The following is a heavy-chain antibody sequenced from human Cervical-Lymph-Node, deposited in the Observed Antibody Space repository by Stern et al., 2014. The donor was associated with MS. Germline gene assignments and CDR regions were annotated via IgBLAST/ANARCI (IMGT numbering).Heavy chain of an antibody. CDR3: TKDISPYGDFVSPDL. J-gene: IGHJ2*01. Sequence: EVQLVQSGGGLVQPGRSLRLSCAASGFTFDDYAMHWVRQAPGKGLEWVSGISRKGGTVEYADSVKVRFTISRDNAKNSLYLQMNSLTAEDTAVYYCTKDISPYGDFVSPDLWGRGTLVTVSS. CDR1: GFTFDDYA. V-gene: IGHV3-9*01. D-gene: IGHD4-17*01. CDR2: ISRKGGTV.